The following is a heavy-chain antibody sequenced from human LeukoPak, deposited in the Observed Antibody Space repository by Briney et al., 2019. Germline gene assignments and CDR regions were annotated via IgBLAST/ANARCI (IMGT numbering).Heavy chain of an antibody. CDR3: AAYCGGDCYSGGY. D-gene: IGHD2-21*02. J-gene: IGHJ4*02. CDR1: GFTFTSSA. Sequence: SVKVSCKASGFTFTSSAVQWVRQARGQRLEWIGWIVVGSGNTNCAQKFQERVTITRDMSTSTAYMELSSLRSEDTAVYYCAAYCGGDCYSGGYWGQGTLVTVSS. V-gene: IGHV1-58*01. CDR2: IVVGSGNT.